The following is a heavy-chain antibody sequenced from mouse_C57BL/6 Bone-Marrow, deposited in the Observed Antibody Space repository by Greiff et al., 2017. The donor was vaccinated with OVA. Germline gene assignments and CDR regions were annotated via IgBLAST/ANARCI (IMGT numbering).Heavy chain of an antibody. J-gene: IGHJ1*03. V-gene: IGHV1-81*01. CDR2: IYPRSGNT. CDR1: GYTFTSYG. Sequence: QVQLQQSGAELARPGASVKLSCKASGYTFTSYGISWVKQRTGQGLEWIGEIYPRSGNTYYNEKFKGKATLTADKSSSTAYMELRSLTSEDSAVYFCARSKDLYDGYPYWYFDVWGTGTTVTVSS. CDR3: ARSKDLYDGYPYWYFDV. D-gene: IGHD2-3*01.